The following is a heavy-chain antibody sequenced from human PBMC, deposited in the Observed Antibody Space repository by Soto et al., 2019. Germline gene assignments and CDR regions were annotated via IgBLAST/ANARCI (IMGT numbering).Heavy chain of an antibody. Sequence: QVQLQESGPGLLKPSGTLSLTCTVSGDSMSSSNWWNWVRQPPGKGLEWIGEAHHSGRTNYNPSLKSGVTISVDRCQNCFSLKLSSVTAADTAVYYCARSEATALDYWGQGTLVTVSS. CDR1: GDSMSSSNW. J-gene: IGHJ4*02. CDR3: ARSEATALDY. CDR2: AHHSGRT. V-gene: IGHV4-4*02.